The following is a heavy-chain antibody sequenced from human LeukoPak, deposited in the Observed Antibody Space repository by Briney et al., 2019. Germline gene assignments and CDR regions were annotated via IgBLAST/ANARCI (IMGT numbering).Heavy chain of an antibody. CDR3: ARDLEWELSTYYFDY. Sequence: GGSLRLSCAASGFTFSSYSMSWVRQAPGKGLEWVSSISSSSSYIYYADSVKGRFTISRDNAKNSLYLQMNSLRAEDTAVYYCARDLEWELSTYYFDYWGQGTLVTVSS. J-gene: IGHJ4*02. CDR2: ISSSSSYI. CDR1: GFTFSSYS. D-gene: IGHD1-26*01. V-gene: IGHV3-21*01.